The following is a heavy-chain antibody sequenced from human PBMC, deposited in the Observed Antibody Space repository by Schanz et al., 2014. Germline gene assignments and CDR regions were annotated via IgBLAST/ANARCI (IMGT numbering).Heavy chain of an antibody. CDR1: GFTVSSNY. CDR3: ARPIYDLWSGSFDY. D-gene: IGHD3-3*01. CDR2: IYSGGST. V-gene: IGHV3-53*01. Sequence: EVQLVESGGGLVKPGGSLRLSCAASGFTVSSNYMSWVRQAPGKGLEWVSVIYSGGSTYYADSVKGRFTISRDNSKNTLYLQMNSLRAEDTAVYYCARPIYDLWSGSFDYWGQGTLVTVSS. J-gene: IGHJ4*02.